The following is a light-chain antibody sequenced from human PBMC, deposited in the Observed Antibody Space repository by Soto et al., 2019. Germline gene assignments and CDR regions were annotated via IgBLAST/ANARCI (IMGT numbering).Light chain of an antibody. Sequence: QSGLTQPASVSGSPGQSITISCTGSISDVGGYNYVSWYLQHPGKAPKLIIYEVSNRPSGVSNRFSGSKSGNTASLTISGLQAEDEADYYCSSYRSGSTPVLFGGGTKLTVL. CDR1: ISDVGGYNY. CDR3: SSYRSGSTPVL. V-gene: IGLV2-14*01. CDR2: EVS. J-gene: IGLJ2*01.